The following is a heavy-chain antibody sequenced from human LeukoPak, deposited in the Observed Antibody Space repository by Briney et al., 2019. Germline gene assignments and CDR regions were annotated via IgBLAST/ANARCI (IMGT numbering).Heavy chain of an antibody. V-gene: IGHV4-39*01. CDR1: GDSISTSSFY. D-gene: IGHD3-22*01. J-gene: IGHJ4*02. Sequence: PSDTLSLTCTVSGDSISTSSFYWGWIRQPPGKGLEWLGSIYYSGITHYNPSLKSRVTISVDTSKNQFSLHLYSVTAADTAVFYCARSYYYDYRQIDYWGQGTLVTVSS. CDR2: IYYSGIT. CDR3: ARSYYYDYRQIDY.